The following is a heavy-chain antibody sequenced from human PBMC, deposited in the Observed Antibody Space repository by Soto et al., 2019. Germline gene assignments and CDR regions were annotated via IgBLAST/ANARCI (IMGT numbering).Heavy chain of an antibody. D-gene: IGHD3-10*01. CDR2: ISYDGSNK. V-gene: IGHV3-30*18. Sequence: GGSLRLSCAASGFTFSSYGMHWVRQAPGKGLEWVAVISYDGSNKYYADSVKGRFTISRDNSKNTLYLQMNSLRAEDTAVYYCAKDSEGVRGVIITRTYWGQGTLVTVSS. CDR3: AKDSEGVRGVIITRTY. CDR1: GFTFSSYG. J-gene: IGHJ4*02.